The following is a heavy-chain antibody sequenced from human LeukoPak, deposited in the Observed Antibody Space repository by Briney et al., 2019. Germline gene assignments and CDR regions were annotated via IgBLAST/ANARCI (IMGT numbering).Heavy chain of an antibody. D-gene: IGHD2-15*01. J-gene: IGHJ5*02. V-gene: IGHV3-23*01. CDR3: ARDRYCSGGSCSSVRFDP. CDR1: GFTFSSYA. CDR2: ITNSGGTT. Sequence: GGSLRLSCAASGFTFSSYAMSWVRQAPGKGLEWVSAITNSGGTTYYADSVKGRFTISRDNSKSTLYLQLNSLRAEDTALYYCARDRYCSGGSCSSVRFDPWGQGTLVTVSS.